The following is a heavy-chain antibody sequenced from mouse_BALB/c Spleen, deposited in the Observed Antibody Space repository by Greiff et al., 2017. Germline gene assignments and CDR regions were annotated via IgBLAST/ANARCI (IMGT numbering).Heavy chain of an antibody. CDR1: GYSITSDYA. D-gene: IGHD1-1*01. J-gene: IGHJ3*01. Sequence: EVQLVESGPGLVKPSQSLSLTCTVTGYSITSDYAWNWIRQFPGNKLEWMGYISYSGSTSYNPSLKSRISITRDTSKNQFFLQLNSVTTEDTATYYCARSGYYGSTSFAYWGQGTLVTVSA. V-gene: IGHV3-2*02. CDR3: ARSGYYGSTSFAY. CDR2: ISYSGST.